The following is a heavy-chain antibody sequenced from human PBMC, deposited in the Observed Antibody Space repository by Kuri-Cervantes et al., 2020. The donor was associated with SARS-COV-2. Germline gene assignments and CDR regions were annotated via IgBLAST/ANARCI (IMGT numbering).Heavy chain of an antibody. CDR3: ARDHRGSDYSASTDY. Sequence: SVKVSCKASGGTFTTYNIYWVRQAPGQGLEWRGGIIPILGTTNYAQKFLGRLTISADKSSGTAYMYLSSLRSEDTATYFCARDHRGSDYSASTDYWGQGTLVTVSS. V-gene: IGHV1-69*06. J-gene: IGHJ4*02. CDR2: IIPILGTT. D-gene: IGHD4-17*01. CDR1: GGTFTTYN.